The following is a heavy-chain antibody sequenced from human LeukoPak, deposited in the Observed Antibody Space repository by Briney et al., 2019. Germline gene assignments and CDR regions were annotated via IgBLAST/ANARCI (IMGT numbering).Heavy chain of an antibody. CDR1: GFTFNRYL. Sequence: GGSLTLSCAPSGFTFNRYLMGWDRQAPRKGVGGGGNIKSEGREKYYVDSVKGRFSISRDNANNLVYLQMNSLRAEDTAVYYCARDWDVDIWGQGTMVTVSS. J-gene: IGHJ3*02. CDR3: ARDWDVDI. V-gene: IGHV3-7*01. D-gene: IGHD1-26*01. CDR2: IKSEGREK.